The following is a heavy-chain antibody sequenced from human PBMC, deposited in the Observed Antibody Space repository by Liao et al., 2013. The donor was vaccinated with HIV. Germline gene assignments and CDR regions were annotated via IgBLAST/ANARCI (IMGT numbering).Heavy chain of an antibody. CDR3: ARARLPGRYYYYYMDV. Sequence: QVQLQESGPGLVKPSETLSLTCTVSGGSISSYYWSWIRQPPGKGLEWIGSIYYSGSTYYNPSLKSRVTISVDTSRNQFSLKLSSVTAADTGIYYCARARLPGRYYYYYMDVWGKGPRSPSP. CDR2: IYYSGST. D-gene: IGHD6-25*01. V-gene: IGHV4-59*01. J-gene: IGHJ6*03. CDR1: GGSISSYY.